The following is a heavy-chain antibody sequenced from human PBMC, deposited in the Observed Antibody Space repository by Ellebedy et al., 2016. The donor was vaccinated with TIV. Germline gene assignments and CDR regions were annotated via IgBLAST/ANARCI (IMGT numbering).Heavy chain of an antibody. CDR2: IWYDGSNK. CDR3: ARPMTTVMDYYYGMDV. CDR1: GFTFSSYG. D-gene: IGHD4-17*01. Sequence: PGGSLRLSCAASGFTFSSYGMHRVRQAPGKGLEWVAVIWYDGSNKYYADSVKGRFTISRDNSKNTLYLQMNSLRAEDTAVYYCARPMTTVMDYYYGMDVWGQGTTVTVSS. J-gene: IGHJ6*02. V-gene: IGHV3-33*01.